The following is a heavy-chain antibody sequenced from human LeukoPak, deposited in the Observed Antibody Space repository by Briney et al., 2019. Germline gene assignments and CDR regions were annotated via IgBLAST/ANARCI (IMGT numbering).Heavy chain of an antibody. J-gene: IGHJ4*02. CDR1: GYTFTSYA. D-gene: IGHD3-22*01. Sequence: ASVKVSCTASGYTFTSYAMNWVRQAPGQGLEWMGWINTNTGNPTYAQGFTGRFVFSLDTSVSTAYLQISSLKAEDTAVYYCAREGATYYYDSSGYSFDYWGQGTLVTVSS. V-gene: IGHV7-4-1*02. CDR2: INTNTGNP. CDR3: AREGATYYYDSSGYSFDY.